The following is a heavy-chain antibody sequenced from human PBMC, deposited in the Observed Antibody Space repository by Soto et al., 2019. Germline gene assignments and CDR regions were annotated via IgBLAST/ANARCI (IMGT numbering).Heavy chain of an antibody. V-gene: IGHV1-8*01. CDR3: SRVDPGETSPFDH. D-gene: IGHD3-10*01. CDR2: INPFDGSR. J-gene: IGHJ4*02. CDR1: GYTFTSYD. Sequence: GASVKVSCKASGYTFTSYDINWVRQATGQGLEWMGWINPFDGSRRFAQRFQGRVTFTRDTSTSTVYMELSGLRSEDTAVYYCSRVDPGETSPFDHWGQGTLVTVSS.